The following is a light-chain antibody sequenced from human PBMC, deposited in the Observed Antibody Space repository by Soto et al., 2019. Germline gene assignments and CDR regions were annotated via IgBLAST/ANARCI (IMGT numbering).Light chain of an antibody. V-gene: IGLV2-14*01. Sequence: QSALTQPASVSGSPGQSITISCTGTSSDVGGYNYVSWYQQHPGKAPKLMIYEVSNRPSGVSNRFSGSKSGNTASLTISGLQAEDEAHYSCRSYTSSSTRVFGGGTKLTVL. J-gene: IGLJ3*02. CDR2: EVS. CDR3: RSYTSSSTRV. CDR1: SSDVGGYNY.